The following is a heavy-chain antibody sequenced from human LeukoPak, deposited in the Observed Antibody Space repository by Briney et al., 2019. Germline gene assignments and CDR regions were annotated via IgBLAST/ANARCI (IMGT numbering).Heavy chain of an antibody. CDR3: ARASRTGLGIGSFDY. Sequence: PSETLSLTCTVSGYSISSGYYWGWLRQPPGKGLEWIGSIYHSRSTYYNPSLKSRVTISVDTSKNQFSLKLSSVTAADTAVYYCARASRTGLGIGSFDYWGQGTLVTVSS. V-gene: IGHV4-38-2*02. D-gene: IGHD7-27*01. CDR1: GYSISSGYY. J-gene: IGHJ4*02. CDR2: IYHSRST.